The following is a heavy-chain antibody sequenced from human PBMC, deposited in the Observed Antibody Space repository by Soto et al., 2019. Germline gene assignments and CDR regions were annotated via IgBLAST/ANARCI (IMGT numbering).Heavy chain of an antibody. CDR3: ARGIAVADPYNWFDS. Sequence: QVQLVQSRAEVKKPGASVKVSCKAAGYTFTRYGISWVRQAPGQGLEWMGWISGSNGKTSYAQKVQGRVTMTTDTSTNTVYMELRSLRSDDTAVYYCARGIAVADPYNWFDSWGQGTLVTVSS. CDR1: GYTFTRYG. CDR2: ISGSNGKT. D-gene: IGHD6-13*01. J-gene: IGHJ5*01. V-gene: IGHV1-18*01.